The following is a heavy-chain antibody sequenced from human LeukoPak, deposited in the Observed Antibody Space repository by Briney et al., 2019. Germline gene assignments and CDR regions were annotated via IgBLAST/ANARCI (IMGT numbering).Heavy chain of an antibody. Sequence: PGGPLKFSWAPPGLPFEVYAMHWARQAQGKGLDWVSAISGSGGSTYYADSVKGRFTISRDNSKNTLYLQMNSLRAEDTAVYYCAKDTQYYYGSGSYFVYWGQGTLVTVSS. CDR2: ISGSGGST. CDR1: GLPFEVYA. V-gene: IGHV3-23*01. D-gene: IGHD3-10*01. J-gene: IGHJ4*02. CDR3: AKDTQYYYGSGSYFVY.